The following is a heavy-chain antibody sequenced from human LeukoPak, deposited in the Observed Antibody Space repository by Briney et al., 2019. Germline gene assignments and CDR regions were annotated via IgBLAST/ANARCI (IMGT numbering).Heavy chain of an antibody. J-gene: IGHJ5*02. CDR2: IYYSGST. CDR1: GGSISSYY. V-gene: IGHV4-59*01. Sequence: KTSETLSLTCTVSGGSISSYYWSWIRQPPGKGLEWIGYIYYSGSTNYNPSLKSRVTISVDTSKNQFSLKLSSVTAADTAVYYCARGGGYDFWSGPNWFDPWGQGTLVTVSS. D-gene: IGHD3-3*01. CDR3: ARGGGYDFWSGPNWFDP.